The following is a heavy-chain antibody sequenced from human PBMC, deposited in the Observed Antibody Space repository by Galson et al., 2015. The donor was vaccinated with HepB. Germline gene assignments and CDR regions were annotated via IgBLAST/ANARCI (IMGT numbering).Heavy chain of an antibody. D-gene: IGHD3-10*01. V-gene: IGHV3-23*01. CDR3: ANYGDDDAFDI. J-gene: IGHJ3*02. CDR2: IRGSGGSS. CDR1: GFTFSSYA. Sequence: SLRLSCAASGFTFSSYAMSWVRQAPGKGLEWVAAIRGSGGSSYSADFVKGRFTVTRYNSKYTLFLQMNSMRAEDTAVYYCANYGDDDAFDIWGQGTMVTVSS.